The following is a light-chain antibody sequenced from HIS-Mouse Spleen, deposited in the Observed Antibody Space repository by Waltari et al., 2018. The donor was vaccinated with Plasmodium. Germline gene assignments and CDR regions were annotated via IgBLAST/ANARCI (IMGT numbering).Light chain of an antibody. V-gene: IGKV1-5*03. J-gene: IGKJ1*01. CDR1: QSISSW. CDR3: QQYNSYSWT. CDR2: KAS. Sequence: DIQMTQSPSTLSASVRDRVTITFRASQSISSWLSWYQQKPGKAPKLLIYKASSLESGVPSRFSGSGSGTEFTLTISSLQPDDFATYYCQQYNSYSWTFGQGTKVEIK.